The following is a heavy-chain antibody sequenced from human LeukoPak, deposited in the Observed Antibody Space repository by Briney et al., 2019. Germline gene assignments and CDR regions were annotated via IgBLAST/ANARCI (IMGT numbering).Heavy chain of an antibody. V-gene: IGHV1-18*01. CDR3: ARDKAVTTEVTQHFQH. D-gene: IGHD4-23*01. Sequence: ASVKVSCKASGYTFTSYGISWVRQAPGQGLEWMGWISAYNGYTDYAQKLQLRVTMTTDTSTSTAYMEPRSLRSDDTAVYYCARDKAVTTEVTQHFQHWGQGTLVTVSS. J-gene: IGHJ1*01. CDR2: ISAYNGYT. CDR1: GYTFTSYG.